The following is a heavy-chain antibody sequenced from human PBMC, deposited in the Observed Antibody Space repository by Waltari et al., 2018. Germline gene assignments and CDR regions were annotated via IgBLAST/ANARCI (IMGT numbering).Heavy chain of an antibody. V-gene: IGHV3-53*02. D-gene: IGHD4-4*01. CDR2: IYRDGST. CDR1: GFTVGTLY. CDR3: ARRRSGSNSQALEN. Sequence: EVQVVETGGGLIQPGGSLRLACAVSGFTVGTLYMSWVRQAPGKGLEWVSVIYRDGSTYYADSVKGRFTISRDNSKNNLYLQMDSLGPEDTAVYYCARRRSGSNSQALENWGQGTLVIVSS. J-gene: IGHJ4*02.